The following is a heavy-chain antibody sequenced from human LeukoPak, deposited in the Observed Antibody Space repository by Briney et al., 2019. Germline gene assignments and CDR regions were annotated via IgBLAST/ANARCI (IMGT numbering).Heavy chain of an antibody. J-gene: IGHJ6*02. Sequence: PGGSLRLSCAGSEFTFSSYGLHWVRQAPGKGLEWVALISNDGSNNHYADSVKGRFTISRDNSKNTLYLQMNTLRAEDTAVYYCARDFTSHWGYYYYYYGMDVWGQGTTVTVSS. CDR2: ISNDGSNN. CDR1: EFTFSSYG. V-gene: IGHV3-30*03. D-gene: IGHD2-2*01. CDR3: ARDFTSHWGYYYYYYGMDV.